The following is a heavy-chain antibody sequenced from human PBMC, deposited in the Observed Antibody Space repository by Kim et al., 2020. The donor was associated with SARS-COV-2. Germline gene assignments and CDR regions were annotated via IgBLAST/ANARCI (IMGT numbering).Heavy chain of an antibody. CDR3: VKDSSSSS. Sequence: GGSLRLSCAASGFNFSSHWMHWVRQVPGKGLVGVARINHDGTSTTYADSVKGRFTISRDSAKNTLSLQMNSLRVEDTAVYYCVKDSSSSSWGQGTLVTVSS. V-gene: IGHV3-74*01. CDR1: GFNFSSHW. J-gene: IGHJ4*02. D-gene: IGHD6-13*01. CDR2: INHDGTST.